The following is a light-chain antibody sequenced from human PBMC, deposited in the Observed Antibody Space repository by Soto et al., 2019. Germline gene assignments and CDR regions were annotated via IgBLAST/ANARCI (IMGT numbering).Light chain of an antibody. CDR2: DAS. CDR3: QQYNNWLMWT. CDR1: QSIGSN. Sequence: EIVMTQSPATLSVSPGERATLSCWASQSIGSNLAWYQQRPGQGPRLLIYDASTRATGIPARFSGSGSGTDFTLTISSLQSEDFAVYYCQQYNNWLMWTFGQGTKVEIK. V-gene: IGKV3-15*01. J-gene: IGKJ1*01.